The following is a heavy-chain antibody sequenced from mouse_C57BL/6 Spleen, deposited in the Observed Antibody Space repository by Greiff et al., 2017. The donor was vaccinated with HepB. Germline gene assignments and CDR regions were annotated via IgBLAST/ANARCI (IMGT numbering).Heavy chain of an antibody. J-gene: IGHJ3*01. CDR3: AKALCSNYGVLAY. D-gene: IGHD2-5*01. V-gene: IGHV2-5*01. Sequence: QVQLQQSGPGLVQPSQSLSITCTVSGFSLTSYGVHWVRQSPGKGLEWLGVIWRGGSTDYNAAFMSRLSITKDNSKSQVFFKMNSLQADDTAIYYCAKALCSNYGVLAYWGQGTLVTVSA. CDR1: GFSLTSYG. CDR2: IWRGGST.